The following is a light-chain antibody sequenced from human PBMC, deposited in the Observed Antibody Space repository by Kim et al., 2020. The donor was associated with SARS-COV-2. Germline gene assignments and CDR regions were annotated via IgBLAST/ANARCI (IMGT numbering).Light chain of an antibody. V-gene: IGLV3-21*04. Sequence: PGTTASRPCGGSNIGIKTVHWYQQKPGLAPILVIYNNDDRPAGIPERFSGSSSGNTATLTISGVGAGDEADYYCQVWDAGSVHVVFGGGTKLTVL. CDR3: QVWDAGSVHVV. J-gene: IGLJ2*01. CDR2: NND. CDR1: NIGIKT.